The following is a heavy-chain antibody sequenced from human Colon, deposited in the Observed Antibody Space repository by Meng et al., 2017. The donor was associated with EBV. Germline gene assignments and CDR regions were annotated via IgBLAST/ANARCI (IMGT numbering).Heavy chain of an antibody. J-gene: IGHJ4*02. CDR3: ARVSSGWDYFDY. D-gene: IGHD6-19*01. V-gene: IGHV4-31*03. CDR1: GGSVSSGGYY. CDR2: IYYSGST. Sequence: QGPLRESAPGLAKPSQTLSLTCTVSGGSVSSGGYYWTWIRQHPGKGLEWFGHIYYSGSTFYNPSLRRRVIISIDTSKNQFSLNLRSVTAADTAVYYCARVSSGWDYFDYWGQGTLVTVSS.